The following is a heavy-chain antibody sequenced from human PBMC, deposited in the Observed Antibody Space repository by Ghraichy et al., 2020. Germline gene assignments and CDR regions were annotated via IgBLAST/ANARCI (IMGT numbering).Heavy chain of an antibody. CDR3: ASSAVTYYGTALDY. CDR1: GFTFTDYW. CDR2: IYTDVSTA. J-gene: IGHJ4*02. Sequence: GGSLRLSCAVSGFTFTDYWMHWVRQAPGRGLVWVARIYTDVSTANYADSVKGRFTISRDNAKNTLYLQMNSLRADDTAVYYCASSAVTYYGTALDYWGQGNLVTVSS. V-gene: IGHV3-74*01. D-gene: IGHD4-17*01.